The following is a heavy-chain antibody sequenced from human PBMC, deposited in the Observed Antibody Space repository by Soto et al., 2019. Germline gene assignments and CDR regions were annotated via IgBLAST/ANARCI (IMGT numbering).Heavy chain of an antibody. CDR1: GYTFTSYG. V-gene: IGHV1-18*01. Sequence: ASVKVSCKASGYTFTSYGISWVRQAPGQGLEWMGWISAYNGNTNYAQKLQGRVTMTTDTSTSTAYMELRSLRSDDTAGYYCARDTPYYYDSSGYSPNGSAPWGQGTLVTVS. D-gene: IGHD3-22*01. CDR2: ISAYNGNT. J-gene: IGHJ5*02. CDR3: ARDTPYYYDSSGYSPNGSAP.